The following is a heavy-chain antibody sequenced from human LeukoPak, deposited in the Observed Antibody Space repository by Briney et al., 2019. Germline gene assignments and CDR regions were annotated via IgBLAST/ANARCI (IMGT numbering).Heavy chain of an antibody. Sequence: GGSLRLSCAASGFTFSNYWMTWVSQAPGKGLEWVANIKQDGSDKYYVASVKGRFTISRDNAKNSLYLQMNTLRAEDTAVYYCARNFYHGFDDWGQGSLVTVSS. V-gene: IGHV3-7*04. J-gene: IGHJ4*02. CDR1: GFTFSNYW. CDR3: ARNFYHGFDD. D-gene: IGHD3-10*01. CDR2: IKQDGSDK.